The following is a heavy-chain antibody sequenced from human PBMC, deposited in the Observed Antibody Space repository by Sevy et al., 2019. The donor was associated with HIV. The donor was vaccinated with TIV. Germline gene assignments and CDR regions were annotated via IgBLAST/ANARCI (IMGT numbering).Heavy chain of an antibody. CDR3: ARVGSYRLALYGLDV. V-gene: IGHV5-51*01. J-gene: IGHJ6*02. CDR2: IYPGDSDT. D-gene: IGHD3-9*01. Sequence: GESLKISCKGSGYSFSNYWIAWVRQMPGKGLEWMGIIYPGDSDTRYSPSFQGQVIISADKSIRTAYLQRGSLKASDSAIYYCARVGSYRLALYGLDVWGQGTTVTVSS. CDR1: GYSFSNYW.